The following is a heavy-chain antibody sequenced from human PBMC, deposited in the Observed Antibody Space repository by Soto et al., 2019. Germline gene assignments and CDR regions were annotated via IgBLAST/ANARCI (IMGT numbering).Heavy chain of an antibody. J-gene: IGHJ4*02. V-gene: IGHV4-31*03. D-gene: IGHD1-26*01. CDR3: ARANGTLRSRNCAY. Sequence: SETLSLTCSVSGGSISTVGHYWTWIRQPPGKGLEWIGSIYHTGSTYYSKSLRSRLTMSVDTSKSQFSLRLSSVTAADTAVYYCARANGTLRSRNCAYWGQGSLVTVSS. CDR2: IYHTGST. CDR1: GGSISTVGHY.